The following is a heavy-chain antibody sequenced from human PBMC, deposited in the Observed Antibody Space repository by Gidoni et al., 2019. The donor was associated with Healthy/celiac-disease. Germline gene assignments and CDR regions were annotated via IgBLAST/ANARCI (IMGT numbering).Heavy chain of an antibody. CDR2: IYYSGST. V-gene: IGHV4-39*01. D-gene: IGHD3-3*01. Sequence: QLQLQESGPGLVKPSETLSLTCTVSGGSISSSSYYWGWIRQPPGKGLEWIGSIYYSGSTYYNPSLKSRVTISVDTSKNQFSLKLSSVTAADTAVYYCARDRGGEWLFHPLDYWGQGTLVTVSS. CDR1: GGSISSSSYY. J-gene: IGHJ4*02. CDR3: ARDRGGEWLFHPLDY.